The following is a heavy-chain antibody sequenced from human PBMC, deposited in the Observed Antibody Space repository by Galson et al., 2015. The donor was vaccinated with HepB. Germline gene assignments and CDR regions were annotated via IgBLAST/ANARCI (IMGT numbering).Heavy chain of an antibody. V-gene: IGHV3-48*04. CDR3: ARVRTTVTLDY. CDR2: ISSSSSTI. CDR1: GFISSSNS. D-gene: IGHD4-17*01. J-gene: IGHJ4*02. Sequence: FLRLSTAASGFISSSNSMNWGRQAPGKGLEWVSYISSSSSTIYYADSVKSRFTISRDNSKNSLYLQMNSLRAEDTAVYYCARVRTTVTLDYWGQGTLVTVSS.